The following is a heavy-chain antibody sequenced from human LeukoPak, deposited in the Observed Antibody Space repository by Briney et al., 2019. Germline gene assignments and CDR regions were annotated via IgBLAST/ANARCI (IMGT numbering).Heavy chain of an antibody. CDR3: ARRNAMDV. J-gene: IGHJ6*02. V-gene: IGHV3-7*03. Sequence: PPGGSLRLSCAASGFTFSNYWMTWVRQAPGKGLEWVANINRDGSERYYVDSVKGRFTISRDDAKSSLYLQMNSLRAEDTAVYYCARRNAMDVWGQGTTVIVFS. CDR1: GFTFSNYW. CDR2: INRDGSER.